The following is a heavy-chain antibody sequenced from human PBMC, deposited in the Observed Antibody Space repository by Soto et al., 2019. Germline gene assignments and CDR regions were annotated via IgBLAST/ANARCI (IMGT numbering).Heavy chain of an antibody. D-gene: IGHD2-2*01. CDR1: GFTFSSYA. Sequence: QPGGSLRLSCAASGFTFSSYAMSWVRQAPGKGLEWVSAISGSGGSTYYADSVKGRFTISRDNSKNTLYLQMNSLRAEDTAVYYCAKDTLVVVVPAAMIAPWGQGTLVTVSS. CDR3: AKDTLVVVVPAAMIAP. CDR2: ISGSGGST. J-gene: IGHJ5*02. V-gene: IGHV3-23*01.